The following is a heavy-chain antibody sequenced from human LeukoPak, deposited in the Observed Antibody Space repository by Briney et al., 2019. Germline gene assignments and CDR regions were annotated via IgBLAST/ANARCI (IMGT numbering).Heavy chain of an antibody. D-gene: IGHD2-15*01. J-gene: IGHJ3*02. V-gene: IGHV3-30*18. CDR2: ISYDGSNK. Sequence: HPGRSLRLSCAASGFTFSGYGMHWVRQAPGKGLEWVAVISYDGSNKYYAYSVKGRFTISSYNSKNTLYLQMNSLRDEGTAVYYCAKVGGSPTPGAFDIWGQGTMVTVSS. CDR1: GFTFSGYG. CDR3: AKVGGSPTPGAFDI.